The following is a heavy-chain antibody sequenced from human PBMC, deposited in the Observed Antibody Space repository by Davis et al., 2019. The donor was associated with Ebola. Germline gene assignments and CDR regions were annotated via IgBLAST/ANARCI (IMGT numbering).Heavy chain of an antibody. D-gene: IGHD3-22*01. Sequence: PGGSLRLSCAASGFSFHMYAMNWVRQAPGKGLEWVSAISGSGAKTYYADSVRGRFTISRDNSKNTLYLQMSSLRLDDTAIYFCAKDLGSNYYWDSAVVDPWGQGTLVTVSS. CDR2: ISGSGAKT. CDR1: GFSFHMYA. CDR3: AKDLGSNYYWDSAVVDP. J-gene: IGHJ5*02. V-gene: IGHV3-23*01.